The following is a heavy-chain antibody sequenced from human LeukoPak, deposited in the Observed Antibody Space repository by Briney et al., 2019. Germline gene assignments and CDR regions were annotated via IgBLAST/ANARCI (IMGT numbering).Heavy chain of an antibody. CDR1: GITFSSYA. J-gene: IGHJ4*02. V-gene: IGHV3-48*02. D-gene: IGHD4-17*01. CDR2: ITSGSSPI. CDR3: ARRAYGDDSFDY. Sequence: GGSLRLSCAASGITFSSYAMSWVRQAPGKGLEWVSYITSGSSPIYYADSVKGRFTISRDNAKNSLYLQMNSLRDEDTAVYYCARRAYGDDSFDYWGQGTLVTVSS.